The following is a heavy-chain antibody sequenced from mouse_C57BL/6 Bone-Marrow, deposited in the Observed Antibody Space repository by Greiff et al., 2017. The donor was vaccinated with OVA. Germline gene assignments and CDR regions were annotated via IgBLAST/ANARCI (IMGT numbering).Heavy chain of an antibody. CDR1: GYTFTSYT. CDR3: ARFRGYAMDY. CDR2: INPSSGYT. Sequence: QVQLQQSGAELARPGASVKMSCKASGYTFTSYTMHWVKQRPGQGLEWIGYINPSSGYTRYNQKFKDKATLTADKSSSTAYMQLSSLTSEDSAVYYCARFRGYAMDYWGQGTSVTVSS. V-gene: IGHV1-4*01. J-gene: IGHJ4*01.